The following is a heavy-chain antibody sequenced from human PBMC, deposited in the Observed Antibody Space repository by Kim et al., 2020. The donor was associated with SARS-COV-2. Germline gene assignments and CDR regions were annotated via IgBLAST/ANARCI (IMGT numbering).Heavy chain of an antibody. CDR1: GFTFSSYS. Sequence: GGSLRLSCAASGFTFSSYSMNWVRQAPGQGLEWVSSISSSSSYIYYADSVKGRFTISRDNAKNSLYLQMNSLRAEDTAVYYCARQHDLDIVVVTAIPGDDAFDIWGQGTMVTVSS. J-gene: IGHJ3*02. D-gene: IGHD2-21*02. CDR3: ARQHDLDIVVVTAIPGDDAFDI. CDR2: ISSSSSYI. V-gene: IGHV3-21*01.